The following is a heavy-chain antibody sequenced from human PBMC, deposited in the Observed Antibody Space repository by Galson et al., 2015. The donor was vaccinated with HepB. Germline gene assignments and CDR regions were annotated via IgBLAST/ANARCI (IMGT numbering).Heavy chain of an antibody. D-gene: IGHD4/OR15-4a*01. J-gene: IGHJ6*02. Sequence: SLRLSCAASGFTFNNYVMSWVRQAPGKGLEWVSSISGGVGTTYYGDSVKGRFSMSRDNSRTTLYLQMNRLRVEDTAIYYCAKEGIRLWRYGMDVWGQGTTVTVSS. CDR3: AKEGIRLWRYGMDV. V-gene: IGHV3-23*01. CDR1: GFTFNNYV. CDR2: ISGGVGTT.